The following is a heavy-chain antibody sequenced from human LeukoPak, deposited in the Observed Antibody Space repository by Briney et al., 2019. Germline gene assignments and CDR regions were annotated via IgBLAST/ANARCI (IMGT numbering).Heavy chain of an antibody. D-gene: IGHD3-10*01. J-gene: IGHJ5*02. Sequence: ASVKVSCKASGYTFTGYYMHWVRQAPGHGLEWMGWINPNSGGTNYAQKFQGWVTITRDPSISTAYMELSRLRSDDTAVYYCARENYYGSGSSYWFDPWGQGTLVTVYS. CDR1: GYTFTGYY. CDR2: INPNSGGT. CDR3: ARENYYGSGSSYWFDP. V-gene: IGHV1-2*04.